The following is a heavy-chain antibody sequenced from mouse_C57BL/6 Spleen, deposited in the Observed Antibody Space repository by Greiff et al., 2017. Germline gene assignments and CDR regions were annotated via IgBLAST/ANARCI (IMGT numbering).Heavy chain of an antibody. V-gene: IGHV5-12*01. J-gene: IGHJ4*01. CDR1: GFTFSDYY. D-gene: IGHD2-5*01. CDR2: ISNGGGST. CDR3: ARRGYYSKDYAMDY. Sequence: EVHLVESGGGLVQPGGSLKLSCAASGFTFSDYYMYWVRQTPEKRLEWVAYISNGGGSTYYPDTVKGRFTISRDNAKNTLYLQMSRLKSEDTAMYYCARRGYYSKDYAMDYWGQGTSVTVSS.